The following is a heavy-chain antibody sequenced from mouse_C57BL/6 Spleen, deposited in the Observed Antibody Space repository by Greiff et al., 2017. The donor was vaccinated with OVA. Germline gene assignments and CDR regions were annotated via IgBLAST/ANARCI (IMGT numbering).Heavy chain of an antibody. CDR2: IYPGSGNT. Sequence: VQLQQSGAELVRPGASVKLSCKASGYTFTDYYINWVKQRPGQGLEWIARIYPGSGNTYYNEKFKGKATLTAEKSSSTAYMQLSSLTSEDSAVYFCAINYDYDAGPSYWGQGTLVTVSA. CDR3: AINYDYDAGPSY. V-gene: IGHV1-76*01. D-gene: IGHD2-4*01. CDR1: GYTFTDYY. J-gene: IGHJ3*01.